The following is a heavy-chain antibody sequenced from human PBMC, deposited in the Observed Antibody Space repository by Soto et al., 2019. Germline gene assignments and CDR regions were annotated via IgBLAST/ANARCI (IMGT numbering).Heavy chain of an antibody. Sequence: EVQLLESGGGLAQPGGSLRLSCAASGLDLSSDAMSWVRQPPGKGLEWVSSISGSGTSTYYADSVKGRFTISRDSSKNTLYRQMDRLRAEDTAEYYCAKRGDRTSWDWFDPWGQGTLVTVSS. D-gene: IGHD3-16*01. CDR2: ISGSGTST. CDR1: GLDLSSDA. CDR3: AKRGDRTSWDWFDP. V-gene: IGHV3-23*01. J-gene: IGHJ5*02.